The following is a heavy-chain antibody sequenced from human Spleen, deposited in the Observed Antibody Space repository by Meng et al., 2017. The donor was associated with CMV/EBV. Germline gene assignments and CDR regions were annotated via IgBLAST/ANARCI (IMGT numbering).Heavy chain of an antibody. J-gene: IGHJ6*02. CDR1: GGSMSSFY. Sequence: GGSLRLSCTVSGGSMSSFYWSWIRQSPGKGLEWVAGISWNGAYIGYADSVKGRFTISRDNAKNSLYVQMNSLTTEDTAVYYCARFYSAYAMDVWGQGTTVTVSS. D-gene: IGHD4-11*01. CDR3: ARFYSAYAMDV. CDR2: ISWNGAYI. V-gene: IGHV3-9*01.